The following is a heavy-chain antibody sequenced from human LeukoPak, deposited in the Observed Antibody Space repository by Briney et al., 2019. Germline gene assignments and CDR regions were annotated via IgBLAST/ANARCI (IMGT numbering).Heavy chain of an antibody. J-gene: IGHJ4*02. CDR1: GFTFSSYA. CDR2: ISGSGGST. V-gene: IGHV3-23*01. D-gene: IGHD3-10*01. CDR3: AKIVGYYGSGSYSHFDY. Sequence: PGGSLRLSCAASGFTFSSYAMSWVRQAPGKGLEWVSAISGSGGSTYYADSVKGRFTISRDNSKNTLYLQMNSLRAEDTAVYYCAKIVGYYGSGSYSHFDYWGQGTLVTVSS.